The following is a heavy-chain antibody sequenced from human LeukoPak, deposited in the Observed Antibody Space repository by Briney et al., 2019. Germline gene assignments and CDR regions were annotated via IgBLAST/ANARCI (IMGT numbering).Heavy chain of an antibody. CDR2: ISGRSSTI. CDR3: ARGRLTSGSYFFDY. CDR1: AFTFSDYS. D-gene: IGHD1-26*01. V-gene: IGHV3-48*01. J-gene: IGHJ4*02. Sequence: GGSLRLSCAASAFTFSDYSMNWVRQAPGKGLEWISYISGRSSTIYYADSVRGRFTISRDNAKNSMYLQMNSLRVEDTAVYYCARGRLTSGSYFFDYWGQGTLVTVSS.